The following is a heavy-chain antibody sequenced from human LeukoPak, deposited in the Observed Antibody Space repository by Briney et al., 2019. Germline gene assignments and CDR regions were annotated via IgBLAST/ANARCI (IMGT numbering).Heavy chain of an antibody. J-gene: IGHJ4*02. CDR1: GYTFTSYD. CDR3: ARGILLWFGELSHFDY. CDR2: MNPNSGDT. Sequence: GASVKVSCKASGYTFTSYDINWVRQATGQGLEWMGWMNPNSGDTGYAQKFQGRVTMTRDKSTTTAYMELSSLRSEDMAVYYCARGILLWFGELSHFDYWGQGTLVTVSS. V-gene: IGHV1-8*01. D-gene: IGHD3-10*01.